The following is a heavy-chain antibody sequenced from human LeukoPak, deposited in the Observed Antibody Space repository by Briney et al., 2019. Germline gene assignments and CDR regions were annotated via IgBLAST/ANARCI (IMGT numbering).Heavy chain of an antibody. CDR3: AKEGGDDWHFHF. V-gene: IGHV4-59*03. CDR2: FYNSGIT. J-gene: IGHJ2*01. Sequence: SETLSLTCTVSGGSISHSYWSWIRRPPGKGLEWIGYFYNSGITNFNPSLKSRVSISVDTSKNQFSLRLTSVTAADRAVYYCAKEGGDDWHFHFWGRGTLVTVFS. D-gene: IGHD3-10*01. CDR1: GGSISHSY.